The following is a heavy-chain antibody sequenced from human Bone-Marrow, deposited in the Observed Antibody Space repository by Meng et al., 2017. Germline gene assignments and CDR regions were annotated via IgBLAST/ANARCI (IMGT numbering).Heavy chain of an antibody. CDR1: GGSISSYY. D-gene: IGHD6-19*01. J-gene: IGHJ5*02. V-gene: IGHV4-59*01. CDR3: ARVAAVAGMWFDP. CDR2: IYYSGST. Sequence: SETLSLTCTVSGGSISSYYWSWIRQPPGKGLEWIGYIYYSGSTNYNPSLKSRVTISVDTSKNQFSLKLSSVTAADTAVYYCARVAAVAGMWFDPWGQGTLVTVSS.